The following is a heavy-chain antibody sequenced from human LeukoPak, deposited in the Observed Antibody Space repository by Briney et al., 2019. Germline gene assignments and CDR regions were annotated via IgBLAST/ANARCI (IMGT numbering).Heavy chain of an antibody. D-gene: IGHD6-13*01. CDR1: GYTFTGYY. V-gene: IGHV1-2*06. J-gene: IGHJ6*03. CDR2: INPNSGGT. CDR3: ARWGRAAARDYYYMDV. Sequence: ASVKVSCKASGYTFTGYYMHWLRQAPGQGLEWMGRINPNSGGTNYAQKFQGRVTMTRDTSISTAYMELSRLRSDDTAVYYCARWGRAAARDYYYMDVWGKGTTVTVSS.